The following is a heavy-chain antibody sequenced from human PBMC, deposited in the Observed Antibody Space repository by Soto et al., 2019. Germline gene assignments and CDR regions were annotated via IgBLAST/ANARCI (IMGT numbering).Heavy chain of an antibody. V-gene: IGHV3-30*18. CDR1: GFTFSSYG. Sequence: GGSLRLSCAASGFTFSSYGMHWVRQAPGKGLEWVAVISYDGSNKYYADSVKGRFTISRDNSKNTLYLQMNSLRAEDTAVYYCAKDHSSSRYYFDYWGQGTLVTVSS. CDR2: ISYDGSNK. J-gene: IGHJ4*02. CDR3: AKDHSSSRYYFDY. D-gene: IGHD6-13*01.